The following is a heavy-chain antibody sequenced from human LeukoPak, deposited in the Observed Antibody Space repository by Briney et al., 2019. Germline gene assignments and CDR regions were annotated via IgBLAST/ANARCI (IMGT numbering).Heavy chain of an antibody. CDR2: ISYDGSNK. CDR3: AKLGWGIVGATTFDY. J-gene: IGHJ4*02. CDR1: GFTFSSYG. V-gene: IGHV3-30*18. D-gene: IGHD1-26*01. Sequence: PGGSLRLSCAASGFTFSSYGMHWVRQAPGKGLEWVAVISYDGSNKYYADSVKGRFTISRDNSKNTLYLQMNSLRAEDTAVYYCAKLGWGIVGATTFDYWGQGTLVTVSS.